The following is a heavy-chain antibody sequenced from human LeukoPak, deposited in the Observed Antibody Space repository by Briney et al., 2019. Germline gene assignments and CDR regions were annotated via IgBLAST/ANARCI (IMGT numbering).Heavy chain of an antibody. D-gene: IGHD4-23*01. Sequence: GGSLRLSCAASGFTFSNYWMHWVRQAPGKGLVWVSRITSDGSSTAYADSVKGRFTISRDSAKNTLYLQMNSLRGDDTAVYYCARASTPGGPSHYWSQGTLVTVSS. CDR2: ITSDGSST. V-gene: IGHV3-74*01. J-gene: IGHJ4*02. CDR3: ARASTPGGPSHY. CDR1: GFTFSNYW.